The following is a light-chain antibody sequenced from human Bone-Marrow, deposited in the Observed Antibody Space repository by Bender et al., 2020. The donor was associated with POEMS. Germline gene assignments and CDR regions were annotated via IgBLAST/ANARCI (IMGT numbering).Light chain of an antibody. Sequence: QSVLTQPPSVSGAPGQSVTISCTGSSSNIGADYDVHWYQQVPGTAPKLLIYGNSNRPSGVPDRFSGSKSGTSVSLAITGLQAEDEADYYCQSFDTSLSGWVFGAGTKLTV. V-gene: IGLV1-40*01. CDR2: GNS. CDR1: SSNIGADYD. J-gene: IGLJ3*02. CDR3: QSFDTSLSGWV.